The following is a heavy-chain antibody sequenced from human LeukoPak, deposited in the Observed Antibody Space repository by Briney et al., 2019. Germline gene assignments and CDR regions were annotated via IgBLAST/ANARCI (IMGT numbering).Heavy chain of an antibody. J-gene: IGHJ1*01. CDR3: ARASVGYCSGGSCSSAEYFQH. CDR1: GFTFSSYA. D-gene: IGHD2-15*01. Sequence: PGKSLRLSCAASGFTFSSYALHWVRQVPGKGLEWVAAILYDGTNKYYADSVKGRFTISRDNSKNTLYLQMNSLRAEDTAVYYCARASVGYCSGGSCSSAEYFQHWGQGTLVTVSS. CDR2: ILYDGTNK. V-gene: IGHV3-30-3*01.